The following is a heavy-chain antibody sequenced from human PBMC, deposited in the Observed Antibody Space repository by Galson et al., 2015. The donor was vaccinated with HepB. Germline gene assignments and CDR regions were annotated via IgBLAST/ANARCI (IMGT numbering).Heavy chain of an antibody. J-gene: IGHJ4*02. D-gene: IGHD6-13*01. CDR2: ISVYNGDT. V-gene: IGHV1-18*04. CDR3: ARVEGAAAGKDY. Sequence: QSGAEVKKAGASVKVSCKTSGYTFTSYGISWVRQAPGQGLEWMGWISVYNGDTNYAQKFQGRVTMTTDTSTSTAYMELRSLRSDDTAVFYCARVEGAAAGKDYWGQGTLVTVSS. CDR1: GYTFTSYG.